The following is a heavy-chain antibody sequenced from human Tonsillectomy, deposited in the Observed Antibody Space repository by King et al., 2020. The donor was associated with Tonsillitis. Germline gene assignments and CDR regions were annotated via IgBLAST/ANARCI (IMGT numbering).Heavy chain of an antibody. D-gene: IGHD5-24*01. CDR3: AREDGYKIDGMDV. CDR1: EFSFITYS. Sequence: VQLVESGGGLVQPGGSLRLSCAASEFSFITYSMNWVRQAPGKGLEWVSYISSSSSTIYYADSVKGRFTISRDNAKNSLYLQMNSLRDEDTAMYYCAREDGYKIDGMDVWGQGTTVTVSS. V-gene: IGHV3-48*02. CDR2: ISSSSSTI. J-gene: IGHJ6*02.